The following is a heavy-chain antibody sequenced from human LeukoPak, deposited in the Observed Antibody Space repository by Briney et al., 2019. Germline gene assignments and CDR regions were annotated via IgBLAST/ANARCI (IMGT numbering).Heavy chain of an antibody. D-gene: IGHD2-2*01. V-gene: IGHV1-18*01. J-gene: IGHJ6*03. CDR2: ISAYNGNT. CDR1: GYTFTSYG. Sequence: ASVKVSCKASGYTFTSYGISWVRQAPGQGLEWMGWISAYNGNTNYAQKLQGRVTMTTDTSTSTAYMELRSLRSDDTAVYYCASAVLEDIVVVPAAPGYYYYMDVWGKGTTVTVSS. CDR3: ASAVLEDIVVVPAAPGYYYYMDV.